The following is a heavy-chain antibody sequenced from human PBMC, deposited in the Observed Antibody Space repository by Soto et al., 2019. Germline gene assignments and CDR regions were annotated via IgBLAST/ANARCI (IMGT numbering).Heavy chain of an antibody. CDR1: GFTFSSYG. D-gene: IGHD4-4*01. V-gene: IGHV3-33*01. Sequence: QVQLVESGGGVVQPGRSLRLSCAASGFTFSSYGMHWVRQAPGKGLEWVAVIWYDGSNKYYADSVKGRFTISRDNSKNTLYLQMNSLRAEDTAVYYCARDYSNYAQAFDYWGQGTLVTVSS. J-gene: IGHJ4*02. CDR3: ARDYSNYAQAFDY. CDR2: IWYDGSNK.